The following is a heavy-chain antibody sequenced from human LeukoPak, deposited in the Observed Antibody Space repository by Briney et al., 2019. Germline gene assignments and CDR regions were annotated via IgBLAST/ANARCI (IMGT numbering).Heavy chain of an antibody. Sequence: SETLSLTCAVYGGSFSGYYWSWIRQPPGKGLEWIGYIYYSGSTNYNPSLKSRVTISVDTSKNQFSLKLSSVTAADTAVYYCARDLGDGYNSVSWFDPWGQGTLVTVSS. V-gene: IGHV4-59*01. J-gene: IGHJ5*02. D-gene: IGHD5-24*01. CDR1: GGSFSGYY. CDR2: IYYSGST. CDR3: ARDLGDGYNSVSWFDP.